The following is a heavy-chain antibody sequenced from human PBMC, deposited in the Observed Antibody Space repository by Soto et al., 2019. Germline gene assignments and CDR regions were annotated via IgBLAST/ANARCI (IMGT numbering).Heavy chain of an antibody. CDR2: IWYDGSNK. Sequence: QVQLVESGGGVVQPGRSLRLSCAASGFTFSSYGMHWVRQAPGKGLEWVALIWYDGSNKYYADSVKGRFTISRDNSKNTLYLQMNSLRAEDTAVYYCARDYDSSGYPRYYFDYWGQGTLVTVSS. CDR1: GFTFSSYG. V-gene: IGHV3-33*01. CDR3: ARDYDSSGYPRYYFDY. J-gene: IGHJ4*02. D-gene: IGHD3-22*01.